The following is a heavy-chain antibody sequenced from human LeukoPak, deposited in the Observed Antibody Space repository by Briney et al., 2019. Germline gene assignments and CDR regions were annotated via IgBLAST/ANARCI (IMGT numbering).Heavy chain of an antibody. J-gene: IGHJ4*02. Sequence: GGSLRLSCAASGFTFSTYSMNWVRQAPGKGLEWVSSISSSSSYIYYADSVKGRFTISRDNAKNSLYLQMNSLRAEDTAMYYCARAYAGGIFDSWGQGTLVTVSS. V-gene: IGHV3-21*06. CDR3: ARAYAGGIFDS. CDR2: ISSSSSYI. D-gene: IGHD3-16*01. CDR1: GFTFSTYS.